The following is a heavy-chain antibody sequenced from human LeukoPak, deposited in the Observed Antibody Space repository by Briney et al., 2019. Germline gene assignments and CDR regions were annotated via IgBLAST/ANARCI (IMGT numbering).Heavy chain of an antibody. V-gene: IGHV4-31*03. CDR2: IYYSGST. D-gene: IGHD3-10*01. CDR1: GGSISSGGYY. J-gene: IGHJ5*02. CDR3: ARDSLDYYGSGSYYLFDP. Sequence: SETLSLACTVSGGSISSGGYYWSSIRQHPGKGLEWIGYIYYSGSTYYNPSLKSRVTISVDTSKNQFSLKLSSVTAADTAVYYCARDSLDYYGSGSYYLFDPWGQGTLVTVSS.